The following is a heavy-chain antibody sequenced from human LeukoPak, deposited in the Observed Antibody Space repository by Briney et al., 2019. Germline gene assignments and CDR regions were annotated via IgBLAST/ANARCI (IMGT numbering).Heavy chain of an antibody. V-gene: IGHV4-39*01. CDR2: IYYSGST. CDR1: GGSISSSSYY. Sequence: SETLSLTCTVSGGSISSSSYYWGWIRQPPGKGLEWIGSIYYSGSTYYNPSLKSRVTISVDTSKNQFSLKLSSVTAADTAAYYCARHRAITIFGVVIPDAFDIWGQGTMVTVSS. J-gene: IGHJ3*02. CDR3: ARHRAITIFGVVIPDAFDI. D-gene: IGHD3-3*01.